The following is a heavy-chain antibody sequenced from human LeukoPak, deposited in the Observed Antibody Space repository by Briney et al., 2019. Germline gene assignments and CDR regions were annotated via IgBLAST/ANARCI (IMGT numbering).Heavy chain of an antibody. CDR1: GFTFSSYA. CDR3: AKTLGYCSGGSCYSGVIDY. J-gene: IGHJ4*02. Sequence: GGSLRLSCAASGFTFSSYAMSWVRQAPGKGLEWVSAISGRGGSTYCADSVKGRFTISRDNSKNTLYLQMNSLRAEDTAVYYCAKTLGYCSGGSCYSGVIDYWGQGTLVTVSS. V-gene: IGHV3-23*01. D-gene: IGHD2-15*01. CDR2: ISGRGGST.